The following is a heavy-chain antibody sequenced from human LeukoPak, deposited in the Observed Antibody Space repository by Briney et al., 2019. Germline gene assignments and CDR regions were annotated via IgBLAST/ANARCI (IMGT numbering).Heavy chain of an antibody. D-gene: IGHD4-17*01. V-gene: IGHV1-18*01. J-gene: IGHJ4*02. CDR2: ISAYNGNT. CDR1: GYTFTIYG. Sequence: ASVTVSCTASGYTFTIYGISWVRQAPGQGLEWMGWISAYNGNTNYAQKLQGRVTMTTDTSTSTAYMELRSLRSDDTAVYYCARAVTTDLDRLDYWGQGTLVTVSS. CDR3: ARAVTTDLDRLDY.